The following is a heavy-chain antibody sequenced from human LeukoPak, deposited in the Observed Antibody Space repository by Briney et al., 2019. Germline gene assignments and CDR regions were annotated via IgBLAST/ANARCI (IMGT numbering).Heavy chain of an antibody. V-gene: IGHV5-51*01. CDR2: IYPGDPDT. D-gene: IGHD4-17*01. CDR1: GNSFTSYW. Sequence: GESLKISCKGSGNSFTSYWIGWVRQMPGKGLEWMGIIYPGDPDTRYSPSFQGQVTISADKSISTAYLQWSSLKASDTAMYYCARPGGDYGDHFDYWGQGTLVTVSS. J-gene: IGHJ4*02. CDR3: ARPGGDYGDHFDY.